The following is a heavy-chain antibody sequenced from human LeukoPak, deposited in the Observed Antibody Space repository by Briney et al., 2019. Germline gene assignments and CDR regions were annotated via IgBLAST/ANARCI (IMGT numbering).Heavy chain of an antibody. CDR2: ISYDGSDD. D-gene: IGHD4-17*01. J-gene: IGHJ4*02. V-gene: IGHV3-30*02. CDR1: VFTFSTYG. Sequence: GGSLRLSRAASVFTFSTYGFHWVRQAPGKGLEWVAFISYDGSDDYYAASVKGRFTISRDNSKNTLYLQMNSLRPEDTAVYYCSKGRGDYDDFRLGYWGQGTLVTVSS. CDR3: SKGRGDYDDFRLGY.